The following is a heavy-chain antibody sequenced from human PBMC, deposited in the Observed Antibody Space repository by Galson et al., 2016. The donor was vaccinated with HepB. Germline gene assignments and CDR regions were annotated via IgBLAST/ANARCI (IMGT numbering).Heavy chain of an antibody. V-gene: IGHV4-34*01. D-gene: IGHD3-10*01. Sequence: SETLSLTCAVYGGSFSDHSWNWIRQPPGKGLEWIGEINHGGSTNYNPSLKSRVTMTVDTSKNEFSLKLNSVTAADTAVYYCARYKRYYHGSGRVNYYYIMDVWGQGTTVIVSS. CDR2: INHGGST. J-gene: IGHJ6*02. CDR1: GGSFSDHS. CDR3: ARYKRYYHGSGRVNYYYIMDV.